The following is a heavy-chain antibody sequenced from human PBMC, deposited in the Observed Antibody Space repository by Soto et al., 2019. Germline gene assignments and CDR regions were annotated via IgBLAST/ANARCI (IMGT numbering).Heavy chain of an antibody. CDR2: ISAYNGNT. D-gene: IGHD3-10*01. V-gene: IGHV1-18*01. Sequence: ASVKVSCKASGYTFTSYGISWVRQAPGQGLEWMGWISAYNGNTNYAQKLQGRVTMTTDTSTSTAYMELRSLRSDDTAVYYCARGSYYGSGSGNWFEPWGQGTLVTVSS. CDR3: ARGSYYGSGSGNWFEP. J-gene: IGHJ5*02. CDR1: GYTFTSYG.